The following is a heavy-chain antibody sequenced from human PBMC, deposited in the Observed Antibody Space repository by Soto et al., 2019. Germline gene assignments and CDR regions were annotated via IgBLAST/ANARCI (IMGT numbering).Heavy chain of an antibody. Sequence: SETLSLTCAVSGGSISSSNWWSWVRQPPGKGLEWIGEIYHSGSTNYNPSLKSRVTISVDKSKNQFSLKLSSVTAADTAVYYCARGYYDSSGYQDYWGQGTLVTVSS. D-gene: IGHD3-22*01. V-gene: IGHV4-4*02. CDR1: GGSISSSNW. CDR3: ARGYYDSSGYQDY. CDR2: IYHSGST. J-gene: IGHJ4*02.